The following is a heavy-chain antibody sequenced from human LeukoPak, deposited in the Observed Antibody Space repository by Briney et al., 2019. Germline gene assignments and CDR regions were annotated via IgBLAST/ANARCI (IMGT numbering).Heavy chain of an antibody. D-gene: IGHD4-17*01. CDR3: AKGYADYGADAFDI. V-gene: IGHV3-23*01. CDR1: GFTFSTHA. J-gene: IGHJ3*02. Sequence: GGSLRLSCAPSGFTFSTHAMSWVRQAPGKGLEWVSTSRGSGGITYYADSVKGRFTIPRDQSKNTLYLQMNSLRVEDTAVYYCAKGYADYGADAFDIWGQGTLVTVSS. CDR2: SRGSGGIT.